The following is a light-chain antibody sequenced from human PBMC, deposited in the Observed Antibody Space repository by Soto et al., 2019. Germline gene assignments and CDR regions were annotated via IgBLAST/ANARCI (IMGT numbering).Light chain of an antibody. J-gene: IGKJ1*01. CDR1: QDISSW. V-gene: IGKV1-12*01. CDR3: QQTNSFPRT. CDR2: AAS. Sequence: IQMIQSPSSVSASVGDSVTIACRSSQDISSWLAWYQQKPGKAPNLLIYAASSLQSGVPSRFSGSGSGTDFTLTINSLQPEDIATYYCQQTNSFPRTFGQGTKVDIK.